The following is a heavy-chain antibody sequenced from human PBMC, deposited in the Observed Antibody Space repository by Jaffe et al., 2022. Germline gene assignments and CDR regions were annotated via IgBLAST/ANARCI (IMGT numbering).Heavy chain of an antibody. CDR2: INPNSGGT. V-gene: IGHV1-2*06. CDR1: GYTFTGYY. J-gene: IGHJ4*02. D-gene: IGHD3-10*01. Sequence: QVQLVQSGAEVKKPGASVKVSCKASGYTFTGYYMHWVRQAPGQGLEWMGRINPNSGGTNYAQKFQGRVTMTRDTSISTAYMELSRLRSDDTAVYYCARDVSDEGLGVWFRELSPFDYWGQGTLVTVSS. CDR3: ARDVSDEGLGVWFRELSPFDY.